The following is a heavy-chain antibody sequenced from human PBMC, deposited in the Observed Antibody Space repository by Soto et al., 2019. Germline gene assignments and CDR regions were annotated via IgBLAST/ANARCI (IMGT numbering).Heavy chain of an antibody. Sequence: SVKVSCKASGFTFTSSAVQWVRQARGQRLEWIGWIVVGSGNTNYAQKFQERVTITRDMSTSTAYMELSSMRSEDTAVYYCAAAEWELNYYYGMDVWGQGTTVTVSS. CDR1: GFTFTSSA. CDR2: IVVGSGNT. CDR3: AAAEWELNYYYGMDV. D-gene: IGHD1-26*01. V-gene: IGHV1-58*01. J-gene: IGHJ6*02.